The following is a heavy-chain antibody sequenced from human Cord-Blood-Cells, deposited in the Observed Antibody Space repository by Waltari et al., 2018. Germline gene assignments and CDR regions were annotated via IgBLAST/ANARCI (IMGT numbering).Heavy chain of an antibody. Sequence: QVQLVQSGAEVKKPGASVKVSCKASGYTFTGYYMHWVRQAPGQGLEWRGWINPNSGGINDAQKFQGWVTMTRDTSLSTAYMELSRLRSDDTAVYYCARGRGGIYYDYWGQGTLVTVSS. CDR2: INPNSGGI. V-gene: IGHV1-2*04. D-gene: IGHD1-26*01. CDR3: ARGRGGIYYDY. CDR1: GYTFTGYY. J-gene: IGHJ4*02.